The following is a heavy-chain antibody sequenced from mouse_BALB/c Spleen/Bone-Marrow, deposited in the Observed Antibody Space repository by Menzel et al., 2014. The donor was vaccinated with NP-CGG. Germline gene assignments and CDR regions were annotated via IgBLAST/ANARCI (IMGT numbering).Heavy chain of an antibody. CDR3: ARGIRLPLDY. CDR1: GFTFTDYA. V-gene: IGHV1-67*01. J-gene: IGHJ2*01. CDR2: ISIYYDNT. D-gene: IGHD1-2*01. Sequence: QVQLQQSGPGLVRPGESVKISCKGSGFTFTDYAMHWVKRSHAKSLEWIGVISIYYDNTNYNQKFKGKATMTVDKSSSTAYMELARLTSEDSAIYYCARGIRLPLDYWGQGTTLTVSS.